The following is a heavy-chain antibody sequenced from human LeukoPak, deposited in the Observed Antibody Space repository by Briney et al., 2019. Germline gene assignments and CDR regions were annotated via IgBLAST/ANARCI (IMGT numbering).Heavy chain of an antibody. CDR2: IIPILGIA. CDR3: ATGGYSSSWADY. D-gene: IGHD6-13*01. Sequence: ASVKVSCKASGGTFSSYAISWVRQAPGQGLEWMGRIIPILGIANYAQKFQGRVTITADKSTSTAYMELSSLRSEDTAVYYCATGGYSSSWADYWGQGTLVTVSS. V-gene: IGHV1-69*04. J-gene: IGHJ4*02. CDR1: GGTFSSYA.